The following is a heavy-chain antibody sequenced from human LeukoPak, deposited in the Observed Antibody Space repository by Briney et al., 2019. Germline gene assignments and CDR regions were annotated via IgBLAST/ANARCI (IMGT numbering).Heavy chain of an antibody. CDR3: ARQLYGSDY. D-gene: IGHD4-17*01. J-gene: IGHJ4*02. V-gene: IGHV4-34*01. CDR2: VNHSGYT. CDR1: GVSFSTYY. Sequence: PSETLSLACDVSGVSFSTYYWSWIRQSPEKGLEWIGEVNHSGYTNYNPSLKGRVTISVDTSKNQFSLKLSSVTAADTAVYYCARQLYGSDYWGQGTLVTVSS.